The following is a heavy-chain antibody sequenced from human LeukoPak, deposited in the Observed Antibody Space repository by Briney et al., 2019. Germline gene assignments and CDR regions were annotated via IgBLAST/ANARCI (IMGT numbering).Heavy chain of an antibody. CDR2: INPNSGGT. V-gene: IGHV1-2*02. D-gene: IGHD3-9*01. CDR1: GYTFTGYY. Sequence: ASVKVSCKASGYTFTGYYMHWVRQAPGQGLEWMGWINPNSGGTNYAQKFQGRVTMTRDTSISTAYMELSRLRSDDTAVYCCASTQLRYFDWLPRAYYYYGMDVWGQGTTVTVSS. J-gene: IGHJ6*02. CDR3: ASTQLRYFDWLPRAYYYYGMDV.